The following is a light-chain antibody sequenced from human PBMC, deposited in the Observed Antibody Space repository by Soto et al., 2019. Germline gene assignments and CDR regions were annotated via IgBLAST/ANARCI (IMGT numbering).Light chain of an antibody. CDR3: QTWGTGIRV. J-gene: IGLJ7*01. CDR2: LNSDGSH. V-gene: IGLV4-69*02. CDR1: SGHSTYA. Sequence: QSVLTQSPSASASLGASVKLTCTLSSGHSTYAIAWHQQQPEKGPRYLMKLNSDGSHTKGDGIPGRFSGSSSGAERYLTISSLQSEDEADYYCQTWGTGIRVFGGGTQLTVL.